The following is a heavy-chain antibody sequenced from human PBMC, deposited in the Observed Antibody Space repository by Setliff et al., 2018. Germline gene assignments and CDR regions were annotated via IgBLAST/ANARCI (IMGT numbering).Heavy chain of an antibody. J-gene: IGHJ4*02. Sequence: GGSLRLSCAASGFTFSSYGMHWVRQAPGKGLEWVAFIRYDGSNKDYADSVKGRFTISRDNSKNAVYLQMNGLGVEDTAVYYCARRQYWGQGTLVTVSS. CDR3: ARRQY. V-gene: IGHV3-30*02. CDR1: GFTFSSYG. D-gene: IGHD4-4*01. CDR2: IRYDGSNK.